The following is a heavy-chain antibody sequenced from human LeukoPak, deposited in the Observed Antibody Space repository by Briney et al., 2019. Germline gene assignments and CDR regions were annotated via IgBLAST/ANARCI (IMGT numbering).Heavy chain of an antibody. D-gene: IGHD2-2*01. CDR3: ARGCSTSCPDAFDI. CDR1: GYTFTGYY. J-gene: IGHJ3*02. V-gene: IGHV1-2*02. CDR2: INPNSGGT. Sequence: ASVKVSCKASGYTFTGYYMHWVRQAPGQGLEWMGWINPNSGGTNYAQKFQGRVTMTRDTSISTAYMELGRLRSDDTAVYYCARGCSTSCPDAFDIWGQGTMVTVSS.